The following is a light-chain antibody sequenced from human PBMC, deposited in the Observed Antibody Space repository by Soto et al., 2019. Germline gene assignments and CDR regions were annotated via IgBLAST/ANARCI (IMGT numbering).Light chain of an antibody. CDR3: QHHNSYSQT. CDR1: QSIRHY. CDR2: VAF. Sequence: DIQMTQSPPTLSASVGDRVTITCRASQSIRHYLAWYQQMPGKAPKLLIYVAFTLQSGVPSRFSGSGSGTEFTLTISSLPPADFGTYFCQHHNSYSQTFGQGTKVEIK. V-gene: IGKV1-5*01. J-gene: IGKJ1*01.